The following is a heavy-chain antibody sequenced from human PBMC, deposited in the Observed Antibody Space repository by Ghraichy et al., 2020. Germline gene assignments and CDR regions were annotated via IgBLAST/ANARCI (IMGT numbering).Heavy chain of an antibody. V-gene: IGHV1-18*04. Sequence: ASVKVSCKASGYTFTSYGISWVRQAPGQGLEWMGWISAYNGNTNYAQKLQGRVTMTTDTSTSTAYMELRSLRSDATAVYYCARDRDFWSGYFPYYYYYGMDVWGQGTTVTVSS. CDR1: GYTFTSYG. J-gene: IGHJ6*02. D-gene: IGHD3-3*01. CDR3: ARDRDFWSGYFPYYYYYGMDV. CDR2: ISAYNGNT.